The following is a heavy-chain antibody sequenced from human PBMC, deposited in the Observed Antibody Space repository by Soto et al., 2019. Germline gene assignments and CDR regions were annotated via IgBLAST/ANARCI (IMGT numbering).Heavy chain of an antibody. J-gene: IGHJ6*02. D-gene: IGHD3-10*01. CDR1: GGSVSSGSYY. CDR2: IYYSGST. Sequence: SETLSLTCTVSGGSVSSGSYYWSWIRQPPGKGLEWIGYIYYSGSTNYNPSLKSRVTISVDTSKNQFSLKLSSVTAADTAVYYCARDRNYGSRSYYDPRGMDVWGQGTTVTVS. V-gene: IGHV4-61*01. CDR3: ARDRNYGSRSYYDPRGMDV.